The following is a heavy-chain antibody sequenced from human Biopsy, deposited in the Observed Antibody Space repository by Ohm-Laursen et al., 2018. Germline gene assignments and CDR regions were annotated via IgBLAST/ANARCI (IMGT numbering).Heavy chain of an antibody. D-gene: IGHD3-22*01. Sequence: VASVKVSCKTSGYIFPNFGISWVRQAPGRGLEWMGWISPYNGNGDYEKNFHGRVTLTADTSTSTVYMELRSLRSGDTAVYYCATSHYFESTGYAFDFWGQGTMVSVSS. CDR3: ATSHYFESTGYAFDF. CDR1: GYIFPNFG. CDR2: ISPYNGNG. V-gene: IGHV1-18*01. J-gene: IGHJ3*01.